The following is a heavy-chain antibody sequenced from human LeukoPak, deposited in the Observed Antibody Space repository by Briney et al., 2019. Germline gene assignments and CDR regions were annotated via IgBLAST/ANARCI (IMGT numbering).Heavy chain of an antibody. CDR1: GFTFSSYA. CDR3: ARAVTTVTNWFDP. J-gene: IGHJ5*02. V-gene: IGHV4-30-4*08. D-gene: IGHD4-17*01. Sequence: LGLSCAASGFTFSSYAMSWVRQAPGKGLEWIGYIYYSGSTYYNPSLKSRVTISVDTSKNRFSLKLSSVTAADTAVYYCARAVTTVTNWFDPWGQGTLVTVSS. CDR2: IYYSGST.